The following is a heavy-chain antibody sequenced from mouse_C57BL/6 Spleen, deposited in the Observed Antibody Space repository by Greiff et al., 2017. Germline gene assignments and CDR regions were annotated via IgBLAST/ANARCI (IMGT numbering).Heavy chain of an antibody. V-gene: IGHV5-17*01. CDR1: GFTFSDYG. J-gene: IGHJ4*01. CDR2: ISSGSSTI. Sequence: DVQLVESGGGLVKPGGSLKLSCAASGFTFSDYGMHWVRQAPEKGLEWVAYISSGSSTIYYADTVKGRFTISRDNAKNTLFLQMTSLRSEDTAMYYCAKITTATSYYAMDYWGQGTSVTVSS. D-gene: IGHD1-2*01. CDR3: AKITTATSYYAMDY.